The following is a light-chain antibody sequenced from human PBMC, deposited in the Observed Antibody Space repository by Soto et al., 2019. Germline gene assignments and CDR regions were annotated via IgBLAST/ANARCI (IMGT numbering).Light chain of an antibody. CDR3: QQFNNSPLT. CDR2: SAS. CDR1: QSLRNNY. V-gene: IGKV3-20*01. J-gene: IGKJ4*01. Sequence: EIVLTQSPGTLSLSPGERATLSCRASQSLRNNYLAWYQQKPGQTPRLLIHSASSRATGIPDRFSGSGSGTDFTLTISKLEPEDFAVYYCQQFNNSPLTFGGGTKVEIK.